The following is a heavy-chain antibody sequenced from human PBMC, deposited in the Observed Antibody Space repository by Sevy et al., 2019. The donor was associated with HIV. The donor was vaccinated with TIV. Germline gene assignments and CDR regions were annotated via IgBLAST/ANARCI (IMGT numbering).Heavy chain of an antibody. CDR3: ASLPNNYYDISGSSGDDAFDI. J-gene: IGHJ3*02. D-gene: IGHD3-22*01. CDR2: IWYDRSNK. Sequence: GGSLRLSCAAYGFTFSIYGMHWVRQAPGKGLEWVAVIWYDRSNKHYADSVKGRFTISRDNAKNTLYLQMNSLRVEDTAVYYCASLPNNYYDISGSSGDDAFDIWGQGTRVTVSS. CDR1: GFTFSIYG. V-gene: IGHV3-33*01.